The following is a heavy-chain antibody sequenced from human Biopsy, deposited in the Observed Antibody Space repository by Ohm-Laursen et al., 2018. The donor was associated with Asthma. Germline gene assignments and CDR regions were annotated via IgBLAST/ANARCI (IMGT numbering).Heavy chain of an antibody. CDR2: INAGNGNT. V-gene: IGHV1-3*01. D-gene: IGHD3-9*01. Sequence: ASVKVFCNASGYTFINYAIHWVRQAPGQRLEWMGWINAGNGNTKYSQKFQGRVTITRDTSASTAYMDLSSLRSEDTAVYYCARTYYDFLTGQVNDVFAIWGQGTMVTVSS. CDR1: GYTFINYA. J-gene: IGHJ3*02. CDR3: ARTYYDFLTGQVNDVFAI.